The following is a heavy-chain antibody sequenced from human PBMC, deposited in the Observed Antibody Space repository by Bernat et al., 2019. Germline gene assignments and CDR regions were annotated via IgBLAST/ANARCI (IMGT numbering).Heavy chain of an antibody. V-gene: IGHV3-20*04. CDR3: ARSPRIAVAGTWGYFDY. CDR1: GFTFDDYG. CDR2: INWHCGST. Sequence: EVQLVESGGGVVRPGGSLRLSCAASGFTFDDYGMSWVRQAPGKGLDWVSGINWHCGSTGYAEAVKGRFSNSRDNAKNSLYLQMNSLRAEDTALYYCARSPRIAVAGTWGYFDYGGQGTLVTVSS. J-gene: IGHJ4*02. D-gene: IGHD6-19*01.